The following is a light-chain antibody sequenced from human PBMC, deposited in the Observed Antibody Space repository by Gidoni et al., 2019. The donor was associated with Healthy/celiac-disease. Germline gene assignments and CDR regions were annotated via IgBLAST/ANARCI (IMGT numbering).Light chain of an antibody. Sequence: DIQMTQYPSSLYASVGDRVTITCRASPSISSYLYWYKPKPGKAPKLLIYAASSLQSGVPSRFSGSGSGTDFTLTISSLQPEDFATYYCQQSYSTLGYTFGXGTKLE. J-gene: IGKJ2*01. V-gene: IGKV1-39*01. CDR2: AAS. CDR1: PSISSY. CDR3: QQSYSTLGYT.